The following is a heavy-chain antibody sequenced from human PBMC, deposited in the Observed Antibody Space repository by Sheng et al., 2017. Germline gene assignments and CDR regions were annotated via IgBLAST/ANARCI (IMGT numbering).Heavy chain of an antibody. CDR2: TGGDGSGT. J-gene: IGHJ4*02. CDR3: ARASGWQHLIQVLFDY. Sequence: EVQLVESGGGLVLPGRSLRLSCAASGFAFNRYWMNWVRQGPGKGLEWVSRTGGDGSGTFYADSVKGRFTISRDNAKNSLYLQMNSLRDGDTAVYYCARASGWQHLIQVLFDYWGQGMLVTVSS. V-gene: IGHV3-74*01. D-gene: IGHD5-18*01. CDR1: GFAFNRYW.